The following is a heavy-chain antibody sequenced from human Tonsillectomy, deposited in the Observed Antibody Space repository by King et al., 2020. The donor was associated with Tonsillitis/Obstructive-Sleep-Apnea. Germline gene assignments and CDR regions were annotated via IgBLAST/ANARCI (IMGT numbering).Heavy chain of an antibody. CDR1: GFTFDDYA. CDR3: AKDITPYYDVSCYSYSFDI. Sequence: VQLVESGGGVVQPGGSLRLSCAASGFTFDDYAMHWVRQAPGKGLEWVSRISGDGGSTYYADSVKGRFTISRDNRKNSLYRQMNSLRTEDTDLYYCAKDITPYYDVSCYSYSFDILGQGTMVTVSS. D-gene: IGHD3-22*01. CDR2: ISGDGGST. J-gene: IGHJ3*02. V-gene: IGHV3-43*02.